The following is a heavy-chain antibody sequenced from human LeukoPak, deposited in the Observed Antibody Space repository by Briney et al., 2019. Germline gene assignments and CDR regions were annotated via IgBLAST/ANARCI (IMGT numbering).Heavy chain of an antibody. V-gene: IGHV4-61*02. CDR2: IYTSGST. D-gene: IGHD2/OR15-2a*01. CDR3: ARSDRLFSTYAFDI. CDR1: GGSISSGSYY. J-gene: IGHJ3*02. Sequence: SQTLSLTCTVSGGSISSGSYYWSWSRQPAGKGLEWIGRIYTSGSTNYNPSLKSRVTISVDTSKNQFSLKLSSVTAADTAVYYCARSDRLFSTYAFDIWGQGTMVTVSS.